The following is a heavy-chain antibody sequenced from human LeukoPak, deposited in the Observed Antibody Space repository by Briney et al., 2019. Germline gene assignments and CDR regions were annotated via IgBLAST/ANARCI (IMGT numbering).Heavy chain of an antibody. D-gene: IGHD6-25*01. CDR2: IRIDGSDT. CDR3: ARDRGEGTPLDP. J-gene: IGHJ5*02. CDR1: GFNVNSYW. V-gene: IGHV3-74*01. Sequence: PGGSLRLSCEASGFNVNSYWMHWVRQAPGKGLVWVSLIRIDGSDTDYADSVRGRFTTSRDNAKNALYLQMDSLRVEDTAIYYCARDRGEGTPLDPRGQGTLVTVSS.